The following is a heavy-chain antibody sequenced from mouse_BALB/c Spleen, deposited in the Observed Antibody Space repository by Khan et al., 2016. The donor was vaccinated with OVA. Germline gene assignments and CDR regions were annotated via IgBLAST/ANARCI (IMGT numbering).Heavy chain of an antibody. J-gene: IGHJ4*01. CDR1: GNTFTEYT. CDR2: INPKNGVT. D-gene: IGHD3-3*01. Sequence: VQLQQSGPEVVKPGATVKISCTTSGNTFTEYTLHWVKQSHGKSLEWIGVINPKNGVTSYNQKFKGQATLTVDKSSSTAYMECRSLTSEDSAVYYCARDAGRYWGQGTSVTVSS. CDR3: ARDAGRY. V-gene: IGHV1-18*01.